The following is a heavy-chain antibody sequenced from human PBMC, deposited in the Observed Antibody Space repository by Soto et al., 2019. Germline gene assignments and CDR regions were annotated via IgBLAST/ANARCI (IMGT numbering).Heavy chain of an antibody. V-gene: IGHV3-23*01. J-gene: IGHJ4*02. CDR1: GFTFSSYA. CDR3: AKGHGIFGVVIPSDY. Sequence: EVQLLESGGGLVQPGGSLRLSCAASGFTFSSYAMSWVRQAPGKGLEWVSGISGSAGSTYYAASVKGRFTISRDNSRNTLYLQMNSLRAEDTAVYYCAKGHGIFGVVIPSDYWGQGTLVTVSS. CDR2: ISGSAGST. D-gene: IGHD3-3*01.